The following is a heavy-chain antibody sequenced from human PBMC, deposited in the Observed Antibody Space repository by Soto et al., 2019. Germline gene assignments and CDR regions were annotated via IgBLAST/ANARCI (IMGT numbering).Heavy chain of an antibody. D-gene: IGHD2-21*01. J-gene: IGHJ5*01. CDR2: VYHNGGA. CDR3: GRVVEGATRHTDPDS. Sequence: SETLSLTCTVSGVSIHNSHSFWAWIRQPPGKGLQFIASVYHNGGAHYNSPLKSRVTISVDTANNQVSLRMRSLTAADTAFYYCGRVVEGATRHTDPDSWGQGILVTVSS. V-gene: IGHV4-39*01. CDR1: GVSIHNSHSF.